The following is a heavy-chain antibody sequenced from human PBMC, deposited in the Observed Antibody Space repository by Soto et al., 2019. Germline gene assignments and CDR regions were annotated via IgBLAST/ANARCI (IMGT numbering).Heavy chain of an antibody. CDR2: VSYIGTT. V-gene: IGHV4-39*01. J-gene: IGHJ5*01. D-gene: IGHD2-8*01. CDR1: GFSLNSNNYY. Sequence: QLQLQESGPGLLKPSENLFLICTVSGFSLNSNNYYWAWIRQSPGEGLEGIGSVSYIGTTFYNPSPKRPGTISIDPAQNNFPLHLMSVTAANTAVYYCVRQDGDNRFGSWGQGVPVSLSS. CDR3: VRQDGDNRFGS.